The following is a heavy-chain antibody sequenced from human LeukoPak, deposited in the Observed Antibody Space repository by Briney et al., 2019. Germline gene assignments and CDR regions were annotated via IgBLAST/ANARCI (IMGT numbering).Heavy chain of an antibody. CDR1: GGSISSYY. CDR3: ARFPMTTVTTGWFDP. Sequence: SETLSLTCTVSGGSISSYYWTWVRQPPGKGLEWIGYIYYSGNTNYNPSLKSRVTISVDTSKNQFSLKLSSVTAADTAVYYCARFPMTTVTTGWFDPWGQGTLVTVSS. J-gene: IGHJ5*02. D-gene: IGHD4-17*01. V-gene: IGHV4-59*01. CDR2: IYYSGNT.